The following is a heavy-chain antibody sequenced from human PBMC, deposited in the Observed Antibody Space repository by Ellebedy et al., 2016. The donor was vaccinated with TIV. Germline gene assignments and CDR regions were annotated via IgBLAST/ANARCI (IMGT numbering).Heavy chain of an antibody. Sequence: MPSETLSLTCTVSGGSINSGGYSRSWIRQHPGKGLEWLGHISFNGDTFFNPSLKSRLTISFDASKNQFSLELTSVTVADTAVYFCARTPAWSGWFDPWGQGTLVTVSS. D-gene: IGHD3-3*01. CDR1: GGSINSGGYS. V-gene: IGHV4-31*03. J-gene: IGHJ5*02. CDR2: ISFNGDT. CDR3: ARTPAWSGWFDP.